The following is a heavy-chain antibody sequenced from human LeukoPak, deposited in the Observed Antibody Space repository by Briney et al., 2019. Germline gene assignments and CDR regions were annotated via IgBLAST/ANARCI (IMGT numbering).Heavy chain of an antibody. CDR2: ISGSGGST. J-gene: IGHJ3*02. CDR3: AKDLGPWYYYDSSGYYSDAFDI. D-gene: IGHD3-22*01. V-gene: IGHV3-23*01. CDR1: GFTFSSYA. Sequence: GGSLRLSCAASGFTFSSYAMSWVRQAPGKGLEWVSAISGSGGSTYYADSVKGWFTISRDNSKNTLYLQMNSLRAEDTAVYYCAKDLGPWYYYDSSGYYSDAFDIWGQGTMVTVSS.